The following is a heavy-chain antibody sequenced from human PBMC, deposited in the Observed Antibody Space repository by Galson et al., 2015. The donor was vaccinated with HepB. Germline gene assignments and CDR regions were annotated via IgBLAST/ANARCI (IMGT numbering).Heavy chain of an antibody. CDR3: ARGRIVVVPAASDAFDI. J-gene: IGHJ3*02. D-gene: IGHD2-2*01. CDR1: GYTFTSYY. CDR2: INPSGGST. V-gene: IGHV1-46*01. Sequence: SVKVSCKASGYTFTSYYMHWVRQAPGQGLEWMGIINPSGGSTSYAQKFQGRVTMTRDTSTSTVYMELSSLRSEDTAVYYCARGRIVVVPAASDAFDIWGQGTMVTVSS.